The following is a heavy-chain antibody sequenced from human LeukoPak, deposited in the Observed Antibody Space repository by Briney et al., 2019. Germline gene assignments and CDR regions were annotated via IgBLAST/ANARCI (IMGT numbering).Heavy chain of an antibody. V-gene: IGHV3-30*02. D-gene: IGHD2-2*01. J-gene: IGHJ4*02. CDR2: IRYDGSNK. Sequence: GGSLRLSCAASGFTFSSYGMPWVRQAPGKGLEWVAFIRYDGSNKYYADSVKGRFTISRDNSKNTLYLQMNSLRAEDTAVYYCASVVVPAVDDDYWGQGTLVTVSS. CDR3: ASVVVPAVDDDY. CDR1: GFTFSSYG.